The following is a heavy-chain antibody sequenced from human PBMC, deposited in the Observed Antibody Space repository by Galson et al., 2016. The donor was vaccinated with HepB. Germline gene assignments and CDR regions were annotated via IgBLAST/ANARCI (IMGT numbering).Heavy chain of an antibody. V-gene: IGHV1-2*04. CDR3: AREFITTWSSSASYHGLDV. CDR2: VNPNGGGT. CDR1: GYTFSDYY. Sequence: SVKASCKAAGYTFSDYYIHWVRQAPGQGLEWMGWVNPNGGGTSYAPTFAGWVTMTTATSTSTVYMELDSLKSNDTAIYFCAREFITTWSSSASYHGLDVWGPGTTVIVSS. J-gene: IGHJ6*02. D-gene: IGHD1-26*01.